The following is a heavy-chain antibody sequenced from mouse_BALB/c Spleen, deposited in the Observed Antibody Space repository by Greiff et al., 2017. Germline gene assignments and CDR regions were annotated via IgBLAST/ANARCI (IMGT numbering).Heavy chain of an antibody. J-gene: IGHJ4*01. CDR2: ISDGGSYT. CDR3: ARLHYGSSYGAMDY. CDR1: GFTFSDYY. D-gene: IGHD1-1*01. V-gene: IGHV5-4*02. Sequence: EVKLVESGGGLVKPGGSLKLSCAASGFTFSDYYMYWVRQTPEKRLEWVATISDGGSYTYYPDSVKGRFTISRDNAKNTLYLQMSSLKSEDTAMYYCARLHYGSSYGAMDYWGQGTSVTVSS.